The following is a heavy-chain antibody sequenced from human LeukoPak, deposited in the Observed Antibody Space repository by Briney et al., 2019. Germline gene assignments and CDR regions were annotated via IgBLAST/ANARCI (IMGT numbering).Heavy chain of an antibody. CDR3: ARDKAVTTELTQYFQH. J-gene: IGHJ1*01. CDR1: GYTFTSYG. D-gene: IGHD4-11*01. Sequence: ASVKVSCKASGYTFTSYGISWVRQAPGQGLEWMGWISAYNGYTNYAQKFQFRVTMTTDTSTSTAYMELRGLTSDDTAVYYCARDKAVTTELTQYFQHWGQGTLVTVSS. CDR2: ISAYNGYT. V-gene: IGHV1-18*01.